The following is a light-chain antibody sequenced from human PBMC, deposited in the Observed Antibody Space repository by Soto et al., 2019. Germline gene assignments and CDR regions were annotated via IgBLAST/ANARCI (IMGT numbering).Light chain of an antibody. V-gene: IGKV1-17*01. CDR3: LQHNSYPRT. Sequence: DIQMTQSPSSLSASVGDRVTITCRASQGIRNALGWYQQKPGKAPKRLIFAASSLQTGVPSRFSGSGSGTEFTLTISSLQPEDFATYYCLQHNSYPRTFGQGTKVDLK. CDR1: QGIRNA. J-gene: IGKJ1*01. CDR2: AAS.